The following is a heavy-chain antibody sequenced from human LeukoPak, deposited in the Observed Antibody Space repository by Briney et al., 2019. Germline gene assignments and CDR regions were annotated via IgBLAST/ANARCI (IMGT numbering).Heavy chain of an antibody. CDR2: ISYSGRT. Sequence: PSETLSLTCTVSGGSISSSSDYWGWIRQPPGKGLEWVGSISYSGRTYYNPSLKSRVTISVDTSKNQFSLRLSSVTAADTAVYYCAGDLLSSIAARVFDYWGQGTLVTVSS. J-gene: IGHJ4*02. D-gene: IGHD6-6*01. V-gene: IGHV4-39*07. CDR1: GGSISSSSDY. CDR3: AGDLLSSIAARVFDY.